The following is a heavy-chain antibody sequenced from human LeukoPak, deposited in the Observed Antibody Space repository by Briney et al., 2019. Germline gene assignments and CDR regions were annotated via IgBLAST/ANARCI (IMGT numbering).Heavy chain of an antibody. V-gene: IGHV3-23*01. CDR2: ISGSGDST. CDR3: AKTRPLDSSSWSHEDY. D-gene: IGHD6-13*01. Sequence: GALRLSCAASGFTFSSYAMSWVRQAPGKGLEWVSAISGSGDSTYYGDSVKGRFTISRDNSKNTLYLQMNSLRAEDTAVYYCAKTRPLDSSSWSHEDYWGQGTLVTVSS. J-gene: IGHJ4*02. CDR1: GFTFSSYA.